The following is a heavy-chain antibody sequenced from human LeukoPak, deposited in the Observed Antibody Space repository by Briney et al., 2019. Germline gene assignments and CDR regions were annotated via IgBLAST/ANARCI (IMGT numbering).Heavy chain of an antibody. D-gene: IGHD3-16*01. V-gene: IGHV3-23*01. CDR1: GFTFSSYA. CDR2: ISGSGGST. CDR3: AKVPRSGDYVWGASDY. J-gene: IGHJ4*02. Sequence: GGSLRLSCAASGFTFSSYAMSWVRQAPGKGLEWVSAISGSGGSTYYADSVKGRFTISRDNSKNTLYLQMNSLTAEDTAVYYCAKVPRSGDYVWGASDYWGQGTLVTVSS.